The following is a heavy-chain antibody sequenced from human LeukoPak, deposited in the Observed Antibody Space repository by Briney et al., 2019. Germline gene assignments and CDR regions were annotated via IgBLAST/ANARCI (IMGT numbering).Heavy chain of an antibody. Sequence: GRSLRLTCAASGFTFSNYVLHWVRQAPGKGLQWMAVIWYDGSYKYYADSVKGRFTISRDNSKNTLYLQMNSLRAEDTAVYYCARDRGIAVAGLDYWGQGTLVTVSS. J-gene: IGHJ4*02. V-gene: IGHV3-33*08. CDR2: IWYDGSYK. CDR3: ARDRGIAVAGLDY. CDR1: GFTFSNYV. D-gene: IGHD6-19*01.